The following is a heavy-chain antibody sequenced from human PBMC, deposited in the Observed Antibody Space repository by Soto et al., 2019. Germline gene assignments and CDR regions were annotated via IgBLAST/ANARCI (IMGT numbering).Heavy chain of an antibody. CDR3: ARGGYFDSSNYLAY. J-gene: IGHJ4*02. CDR2: INPGNGNT. D-gene: IGHD3-22*01. Sequence: ASVKVSCKASGYTFTSYGINWVRPAPGRGLEWMGWINPGNGNTKYSQQFQGRVIIDRDTSASTAYMEFSSLRPDDTAVYYCARGGYFDSSNYLAYWGLGTLVTVSS. CDR1: GYTFTSYG. V-gene: IGHV1-3*01.